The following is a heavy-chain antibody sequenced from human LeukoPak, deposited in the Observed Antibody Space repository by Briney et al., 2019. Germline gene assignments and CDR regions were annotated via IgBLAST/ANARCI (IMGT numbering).Heavy chain of an antibody. D-gene: IGHD6-19*01. Sequence: PGGSLRLSCAASGFTFSSYEMNWVRQAPGKGLEWVGRIKSKTDGGTTDYAAPVKGRFTISRDDSKNTLYLRMNSLKTEDTAVYYCTTRSVAGTVVVDYWGQGTLVTVSS. J-gene: IGHJ4*02. CDR3: TTRSVAGTVVVDY. CDR2: IKSKTDGGTT. CDR1: GFTFSSYE. V-gene: IGHV3-15*01.